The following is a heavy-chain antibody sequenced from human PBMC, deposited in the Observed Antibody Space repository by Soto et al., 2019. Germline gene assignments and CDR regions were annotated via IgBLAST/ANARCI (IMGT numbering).Heavy chain of an antibody. J-gene: IGHJ4*02. CDR3: AIPLARTTPFEY. Sequence: GESLKISCQASGYTFTNYYIAWVRQVPGKGLEWMGRIDPSDSYIKYSPSFEGHVTMPVDKSISTAFLQWSRLEASDTAMYFCAIPLARTTPFEYWGQGSLVTVSS. V-gene: IGHV5-10-1*01. CDR2: IDPSDSYI. D-gene: IGHD1-7*01. CDR1: GYTFTNYY.